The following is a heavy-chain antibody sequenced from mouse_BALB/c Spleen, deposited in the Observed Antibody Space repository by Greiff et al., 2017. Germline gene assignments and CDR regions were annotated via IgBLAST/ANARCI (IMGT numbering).Heavy chain of an antibody. V-gene: IGHV14-3*02. CDR1: GFNIKDTY. J-gene: IGHJ4*01. Sequence: VHVKQSGAELVKPGASVKLSCTASGFNIKDTYMHWVKQRPEQGLEWIGRIDPANGNTKYDPKFQGKATITADTSSNTAYLQLSSLTSEDTAVYYCAREDYGYDHYYAMDYWGQGTSVTVSS. D-gene: IGHD2-2*01. CDR3: AREDYGYDHYYAMDY. CDR2: IDPANGNT.